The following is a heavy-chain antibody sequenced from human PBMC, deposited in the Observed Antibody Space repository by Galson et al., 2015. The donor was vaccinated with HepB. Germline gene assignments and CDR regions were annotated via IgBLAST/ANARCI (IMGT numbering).Heavy chain of an antibody. CDR3: VKDRGYGTGGDN. V-gene: IGHV3-64D*06. CDR2: LSSNGGST. CDR1: GFTFSSYV. Sequence: SLRLSCAASGFTFSSYVMHWVRQAQGKGLEYVSALSSNGGSTYYADSVKGRFTISRDNSKNTLYLQMRSLRAEDTAVYYCVKDRGYGTGGDNWGQGTLVTVTS. J-gene: IGHJ4*02. D-gene: IGHD2-8*02.